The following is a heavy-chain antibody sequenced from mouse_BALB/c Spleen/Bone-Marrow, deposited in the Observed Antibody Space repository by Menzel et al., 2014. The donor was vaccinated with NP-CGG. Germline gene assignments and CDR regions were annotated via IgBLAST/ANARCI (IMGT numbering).Heavy chain of an antibody. CDR1: SYNFTSYW. V-gene: IGHV1-55*01. J-gene: IGHJ3*01. CDR2: IYPGGGST. CDR3: ARFSQLGLLAY. D-gene: IGHD3-1*01. Sequence: QVQLKQSGAELVKPGTSVKLSCKASSYNFTSYWINWVKLRPGQGLEWIGDIYPGGGSTNYNEKFKSKATLTVDTSSSTAYMQLSSLASEDSALYYCARFSQLGLLAYWGQGTLVTVSA.